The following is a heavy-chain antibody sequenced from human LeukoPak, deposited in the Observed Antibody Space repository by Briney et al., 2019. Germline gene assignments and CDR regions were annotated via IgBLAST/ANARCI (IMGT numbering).Heavy chain of an antibody. J-gene: IGHJ4*02. CDR3: ASWGSEDFDY. V-gene: IGHV4-61*01. Sequence: AETLSLTCTVSGGSLSSGRYYWVWLREPPGRGLEWIGYIYYSGSTNYNPSLKSRVTISVDTSKNQFSLKLSSVTAADTAVYYCASWGSEDFDYWGQGTLVTVSS. CDR2: IYYSGST. D-gene: IGHD7-27*01. CDR1: GGSLSSGRYY.